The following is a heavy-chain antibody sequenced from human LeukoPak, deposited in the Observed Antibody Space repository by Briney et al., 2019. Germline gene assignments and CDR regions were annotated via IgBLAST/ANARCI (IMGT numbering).Heavy chain of an antibody. Sequence: GGSLRLSCAASGFTFSSYAMSWVRQAPGKGLEWVSSISSSSSYIYYADSVKGRFTISRDNAKNSLYLQMNSLRAEDTAVYYCAKGSSGWPEDLDYWGQGTLVTVSS. J-gene: IGHJ4*02. CDR1: GFTFSSYA. V-gene: IGHV3-21*04. D-gene: IGHD6-19*01. CDR3: AKGSSGWPEDLDY. CDR2: ISSSSSYI.